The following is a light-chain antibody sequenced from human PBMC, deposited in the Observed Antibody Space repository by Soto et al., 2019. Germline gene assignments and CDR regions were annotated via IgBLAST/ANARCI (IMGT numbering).Light chain of an antibody. CDR3: QQYKSWRT. CDR1: QSVSVN. CDR2: AAS. J-gene: IGKJ1*01. V-gene: IGKV3-15*01. Sequence: EIVLTQSPGTLSLSPGERATLSCRASQSVSVNSLAWYQQKGGQAPRLLIYAASTRATGVPDRFSGTGSRTEFTLTISGLQSEDFGVYYCQQYKSWRTFGQGTKVDIK.